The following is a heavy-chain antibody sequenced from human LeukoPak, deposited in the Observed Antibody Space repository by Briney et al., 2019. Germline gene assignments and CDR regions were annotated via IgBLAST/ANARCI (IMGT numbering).Heavy chain of an antibody. J-gene: IGHJ4*02. Sequence: SETLSLTCAVYGGSFSGYCWSWSRQPPGKGLEWIGEINHSGSTNYNPSLKTRVTISVDTSKNQFSLKLSSVTAADTAVYYCAFGGVIGPDYWGQGTELSVSS. CDR1: GGSFSGYC. CDR3: AFGGVIGPDY. D-gene: IGHD3-16*02. V-gene: IGHV4-34*01. CDR2: INHSGST.